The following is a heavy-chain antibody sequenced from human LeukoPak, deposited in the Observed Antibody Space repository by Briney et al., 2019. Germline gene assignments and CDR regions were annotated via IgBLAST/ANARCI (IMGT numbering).Heavy chain of an antibody. J-gene: IGHJ4*02. V-gene: IGHV3-23*01. Sequence: GGSLRLSCAASGFTFSSYAMSWVRQAPGKGLEWVSAISGCGGSTYYADSVKGRFTISRDNSKNTLYLQMNSLRAEDTAVYYCAKDDPYGGNSAGDHYWGQGTLVTVSS. CDR2: ISGCGGST. CDR3: AKDDPYGGNSAGDHY. D-gene: IGHD4-23*01. CDR1: GFTFSSYA.